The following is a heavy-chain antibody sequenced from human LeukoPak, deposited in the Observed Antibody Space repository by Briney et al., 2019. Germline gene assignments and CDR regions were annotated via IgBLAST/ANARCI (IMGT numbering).Heavy chain of an antibody. D-gene: IGHD2-2*01. Sequence: GGSLRLSCAASGFTFSSYSMNWVRQAPGKGLEWVSSISSSSSYIYYADSVKGRFTISRDNAKNSLYLQMNSLRAEDTAVYYCARTIEDIVVVPAAHRYYYMDVWGKGTTVTVSS. J-gene: IGHJ6*03. V-gene: IGHV3-21*01. CDR2: ISSSSSYI. CDR3: ARTIEDIVVVPAAHRYYYMDV. CDR1: GFTFSSYS.